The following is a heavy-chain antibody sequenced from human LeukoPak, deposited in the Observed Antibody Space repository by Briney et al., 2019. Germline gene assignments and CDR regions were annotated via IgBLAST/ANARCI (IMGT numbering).Heavy chain of an antibody. D-gene: IGHD6-6*01. Sequence: PSETLSLTCTVSGGSISSYYWGWIRQPPGKGLEWIGSIYYSGSTYYNPSLKSRVTISVDTSKNQFSLKLSSVTAADTAVYYCARRPATDAFDIWGQGTMVTVSS. J-gene: IGHJ3*02. V-gene: IGHV4-39*07. CDR1: GGSISSYY. CDR2: IYYSGST. CDR3: ARRPATDAFDI.